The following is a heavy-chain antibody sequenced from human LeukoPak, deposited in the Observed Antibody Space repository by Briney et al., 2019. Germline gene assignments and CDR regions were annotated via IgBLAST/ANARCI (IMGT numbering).Heavy chain of an antibody. D-gene: IGHD5-12*01. CDR2: INHSGST. CDR3: ARLEGGEWLRYGGY. V-gene: IGHV4-34*01. CDR1: GGSFSGYY. J-gene: IGHJ4*02. Sequence: SETLSLTCAVYGGSFSGYYWSWIRQPPGKGLEWIGEINHSGSTNYSPSHKSRVTISEDTSKNQFSLKLSSVTAADTAVYYCARLEGGEWLRYGGYWGQGTLVTVSS.